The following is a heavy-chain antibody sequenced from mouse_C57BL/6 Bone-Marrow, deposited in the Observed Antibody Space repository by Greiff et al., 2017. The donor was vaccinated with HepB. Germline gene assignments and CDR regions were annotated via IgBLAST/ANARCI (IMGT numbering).Heavy chain of an antibody. CDR2: IWGVGST. CDR1: GFSLTSYG. V-gene: IGHV2-6*01. CDR3: ARDYYGSSLWYFDV. J-gene: IGHJ1*03. D-gene: IGHD1-1*01. Sequence: VKLMESGPGLVAPSQSLSITCTVSGFSLTSYGVDWVRQSPGKGLEWLGVIWGVGSTNYNSALKSRLSISKDNSKSQVFLKMNSLQTDDTAMYYCARDYYGSSLWYFDVGGTGTTVTVSS.